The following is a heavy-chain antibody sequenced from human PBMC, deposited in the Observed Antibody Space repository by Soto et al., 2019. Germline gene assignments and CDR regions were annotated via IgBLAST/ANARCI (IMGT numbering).Heavy chain of an antibody. J-gene: IGHJ4*02. CDR1: GGSISSYY. CDR3: ATNPTYSSSPSWYYFDY. CDR2: IYYSGST. Sequence: SETLSLTCTVSGGSISSYYWSWIRQPPGKGLEWIGYIYYSGSTNYNPSLKSRVNISVDTSKNQFSLKLSSVTAADTAVYYCATNPTYSSSPSWYYFDYWGQGTLVTVSS. V-gene: IGHV4-59*01. D-gene: IGHD6-6*01.